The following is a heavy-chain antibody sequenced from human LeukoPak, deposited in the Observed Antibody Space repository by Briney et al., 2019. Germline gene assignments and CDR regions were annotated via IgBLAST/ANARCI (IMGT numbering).Heavy chain of an antibody. CDR3: ALGYYDFWSGPNGGWFDP. CDR2: IYYSGST. Sequence: SETLSLTCTVSGGSISSYYWSWIRQPPGKVMGWIGYIYYSGSTNYNPSLKSRVTISVDTSKNQFSLKLSSVTAADTAVYYCALGYYDFWSGPNGGWFDPWGQGTLVTVSS. CDR1: GGSISSYY. D-gene: IGHD3-3*01. J-gene: IGHJ5*02. V-gene: IGHV4-59*01.